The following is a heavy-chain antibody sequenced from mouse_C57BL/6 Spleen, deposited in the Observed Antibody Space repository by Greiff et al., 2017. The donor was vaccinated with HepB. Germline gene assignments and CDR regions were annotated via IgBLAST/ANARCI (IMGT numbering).Heavy chain of an antibody. CDR3: AGSLFAY. CDR2: IYPRSGNN. CDR1: GYTFTSYG. Sequence: VQRVESGAELARPGASVKLSCKASGYTFTSYGISWVKQRTGQGLEWIGEIYPRSGNNYYNEKFKGKATLTADKPSSTAYMELRSLTSEDSAVYFCAGSLFAYWGQGTLVTVSA. J-gene: IGHJ3*01. V-gene: IGHV1-81*01.